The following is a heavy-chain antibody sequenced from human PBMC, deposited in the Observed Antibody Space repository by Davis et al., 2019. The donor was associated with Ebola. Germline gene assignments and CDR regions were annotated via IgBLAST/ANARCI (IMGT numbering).Heavy chain of an antibody. D-gene: IGHD2-2*01. CDR3: ARGKDIVVVPAASPYGMDV. CDR2: IDYSGGT. J-gene: IGHJ6*02. CDR1: GGSISSGGYY. V-gene: IGHV4-31*03. Sequence: PSETLSLTCTVSGGSISSGGYYWSWIRQHPGKGLEWIGYIDYSGGTYYNPSLKSRVSISVDASKSQFSLKLSSVTAADTAVYYCARGKDIVVVPAASPYGMDVWGQGTTVTVSS.